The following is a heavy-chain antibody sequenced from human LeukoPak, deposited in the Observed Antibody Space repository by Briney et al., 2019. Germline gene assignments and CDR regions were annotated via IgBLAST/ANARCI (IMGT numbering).Heavy chain of an antibody. Sequence: PGGSLRLSCAASGFTFSNYGLHWVRQAPGKGLEWVAVIWYDGSNKYYADSVKGRFTISRDNSKNTLYLQMNSLRAEDTAVYYCAREEEGRGPDSWPIDYWGQGTLVTVSS. J-gene: IGHJ4*02. CDR3: AREEEGRGPDSWPIDY. D-gene: IGHD6-13*01. CDR1: GFTFSNYG. CDR2: IWYDGSNK. V-gene: IGHV3-33*08.